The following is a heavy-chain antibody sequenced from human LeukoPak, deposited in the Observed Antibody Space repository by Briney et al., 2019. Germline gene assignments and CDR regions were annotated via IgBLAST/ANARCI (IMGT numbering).Heavy chain of an antibody. CDR2: ISSSGSTI. Sequence: PGGSLRLSCAASGFTFSSYEMNWVRQAPGKGLEWVSYISSSGSTIYYADSVKGRFTISRDNAKNSLYLQMNSLRAEDTAVYYCARDFAGYSSGWLSDYWGQGTLVTVSS. V-gene: IGHV3-48*03. CDR3: ARDFAGYSSGWLSDY. D-gene: IGHD6-19*01. J-gene: IGHJ4*02. CDR1: GFTFSSYE.